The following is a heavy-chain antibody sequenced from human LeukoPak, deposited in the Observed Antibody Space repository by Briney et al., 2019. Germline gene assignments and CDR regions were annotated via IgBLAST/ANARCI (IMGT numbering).Heavy chain of an antibody. J-gene: IGHJ4*02. Sequence: SETLSLTCTVSGGSISSYYWSWIRQPPRKGLEWIGYIYYSGSTNYNPSLKSRVTISVDTSKNQFSLKLSSVTAADTAVYYCAGARGSYLRFDYWGQGTLVTVSS. CDR3: AGARGSYLRFDY. D-gene: IGHD1-26*01. CDR2: IYYSGST. CDR1: GGSISSYY. V-gene: IGHV4-59*01.